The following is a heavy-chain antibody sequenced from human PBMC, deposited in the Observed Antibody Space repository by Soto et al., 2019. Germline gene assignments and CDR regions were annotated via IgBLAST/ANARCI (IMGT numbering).Heavy chain of an antibody. CDR1: GFTFTHYA. Sequence: EVQLLESGGDLVQPGGSLRLSCVVSGFTFTHYAMNWVRQAPGKGLEWVSAITGTDNTYYADSVQGRFTISRDSFESTIYLQMNSLKAEGTAVYYCAKVPWGSSRTGGFDYWGQGTLVTVSS. V-gene: IGHV3-23*01. J-gene: IGHJ4*02. CDR2: ITGTDNT. CDR3: AKVPWGSSRTGGFDY. D-gene: IGHD6-6*01.